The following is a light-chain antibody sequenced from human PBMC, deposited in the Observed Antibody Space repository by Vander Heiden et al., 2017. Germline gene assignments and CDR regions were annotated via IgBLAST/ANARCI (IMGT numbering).Light chain of an antibody. Sequence: DIQMTQSPSSLSASVGDRVTITCRASQYINTYLNWYQQSPGKAPRSLIYAASKWQSGVPSRFSGSGAGTDFTLTISSLQPEDFAIYYCQQSYSTVPTFGQGTKIQIK. CDR2: AAS. CDR3: QQSYSTVPT. V-gene: IGKV1-39*01. J-gene: IGKJ2*01. CDR1: QYINTY.